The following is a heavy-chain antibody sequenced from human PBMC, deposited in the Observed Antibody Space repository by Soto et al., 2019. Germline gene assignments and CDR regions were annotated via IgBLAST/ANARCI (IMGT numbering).Heavy chain of an antibody. CDR2: INPSGGST. V-gene: IGHV1-46*03. CDR3: ARDQEPSTLYYDYYYMDV. CDR1: GYTFTSYY. J-gene: IGHJ6*03. Sequence: QVQLVQSGAEVKKPGASVTVSSKASGYTFTSYYIHWVRQAPGQGLEWMGIINPSGGSTSYAQKFQGRVTMTRDTSTSTVYMEVSGLRSEDTAVYYCARDQEPSTLYYDYYYMDVWGKGTTVTVSS.